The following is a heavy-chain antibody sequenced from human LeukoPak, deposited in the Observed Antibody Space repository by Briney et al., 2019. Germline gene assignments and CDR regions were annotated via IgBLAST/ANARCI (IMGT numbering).Heavy chain of an antibody. CDR3: ARGDFWSGYPPGYYMDV. V-gene: IGHV4-4*07. Sequence: SETLSLTCTVSGGSISSYYWSWIRQPPGKGLEWIGRIYTSGSANYNPSLKSRVTMSVDTSKNQFSLKLSSVTAADTAVYYCARGDFWSGYPPGYYMDVWGKGTTVTVSS. D-gene: IGHD3-3*01. J-gene: IGHJ6*03. CDR2: IYTSGSA. CDR1: GGSISSYY.